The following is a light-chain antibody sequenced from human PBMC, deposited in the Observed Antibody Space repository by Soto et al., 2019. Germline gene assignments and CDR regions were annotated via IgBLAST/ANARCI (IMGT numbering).Light chain of an antibody. V-gene: IGKV3-11*01. J-gene: IGKJ3*01. CDR2: DAS. Sequence: EIVLTQSPATLSLSPGERATLSCRASQSVSSYLAWYQQKPGQAPRLLIYDASNRATGIPARFSGSGSGTDFTLTISSLEPEDFAVYYCQKYNSAPFTFGPGTTVDI. CDR1: QSVSSY. CDR3: QKYNSAPFT.